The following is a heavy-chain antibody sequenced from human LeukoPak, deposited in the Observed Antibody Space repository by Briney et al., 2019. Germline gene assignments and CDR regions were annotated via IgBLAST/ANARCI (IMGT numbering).Heavy chain of an antibody. D-gene: IGHD6-19*01. V-gene: IGHV1-69*05. CDR3: ARVGYSSGSPI. CDR1: GGTFSSYA. CDR2: IIPIFGTE. Sequence: APVKVSCRASGGTFSSYAIGGVRQAPGKGLEWRGGIIPIFGTENYAQKFQGRVTITTDESTSTAYMELSSLRSEDTAVYYCARVGYSSGSPIWGQGTMVTVSS. J-gene: IGHJ3*02.